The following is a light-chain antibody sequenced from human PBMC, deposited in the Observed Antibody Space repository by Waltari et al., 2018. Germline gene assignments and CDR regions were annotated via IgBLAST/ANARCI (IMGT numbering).Light chain of an antibody. J-gene: IGLJ3*02. V-gene: IGLV2-23*01. Sequence: QSAPTQPASVSGSPGQSVTISCTGRGSDVGTYHLFSWYQYHPGKAPKLMIYEGSRRPSGVSNRFSGSQSGNTASLTVSGLQAEDEADYYCFSYGGSFTWVFGGGTKLTVL. CDR3: FSYGGSFTWV. CDR1: GSDVGTYHL. CDR2: EGS.